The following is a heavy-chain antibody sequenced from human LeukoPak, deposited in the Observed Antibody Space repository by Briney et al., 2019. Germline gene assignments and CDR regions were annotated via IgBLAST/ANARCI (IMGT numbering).Heavy chain of an antibody. CDR3: AKVDGGVPYCSGGSCFDSAFDI. D-gene: IGHD2-15*01. CDR1: GFTFSAYA. Sequence: GGSLRLSCAASGFTFSAYAMTWVRQAPGKGLEWVSAISGSGGSTYYADSVKGRFTISRDNSKNTLYLQMNSLRAEDTAVYYCAKVDGGVPYCSGGSCFDSAFDIWGQGTMVTVSS. CDR2: ISGSGGST. J-gene: IGHJ3*02. V-gene: IGHV3-23*01.